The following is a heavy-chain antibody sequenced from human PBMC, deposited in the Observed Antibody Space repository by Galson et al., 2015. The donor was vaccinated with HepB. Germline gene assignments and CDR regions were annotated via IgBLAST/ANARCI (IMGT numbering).Heavy chain of an antibody. CDR3: ARDQGGSSGWWP. CDR2: IIPILGIA. V-gene: IGHV1-69*04. J-gene: IGHJ5*02. CDR1: GGTFSSYT. Sequence: SVKVSCKASGGTFSSYTISWVRQAPGQGLEWMGRIIPILGIANYAQKFQGRVTITADKSTSTAYMELSSLRSEDTAVYYCARDQGGSSGWWPWGQGTLVTVSS. D-gene: IGHD6-19*01.